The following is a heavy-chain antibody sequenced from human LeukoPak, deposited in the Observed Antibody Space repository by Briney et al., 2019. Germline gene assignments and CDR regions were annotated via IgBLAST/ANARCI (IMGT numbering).Heavy chain of an antibody. V-gene: IGHV4-34*01. CDR3: ARALVGATDWFDP. D-gene: IGHD1-26*01. CDR2: INHSGST. Sequence: SETLSLTCAVYGGSFSGYYWSWIRQPPGKGLEWIGEINHSGSTNYNPSLKSRVTISVDTSKNQFSLKLSSVTAADTAVYYCARALVGATDWFDPWGQGTLVTVSS. J-gene: IGHJ5*02. CDR1: GGSFSGYY.